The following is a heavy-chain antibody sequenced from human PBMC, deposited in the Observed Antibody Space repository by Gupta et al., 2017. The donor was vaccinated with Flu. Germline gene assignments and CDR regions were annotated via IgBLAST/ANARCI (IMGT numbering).Heavy chain of an antibody. CDR3: ARTYCSGGSCYSNQDFDY. CDR2: INPNSGGT. J-gene: IGHJ4*02. Sequence: QVQLVQSGAEVKKPGASVKVSCKASGYTFTGYYMHWVRQAPGQGLEWMGWINPNSGGTNYAQKFQGRVTMTRDTSISTAYMELSRLRSDDTAVYYCARTYCSGGSCYSNQDFDYWGQGTLVTVSS. D-gene: IGHD2-15*01. V-gene: IGHV1-2*02. CDR1: GYTFTGYY.